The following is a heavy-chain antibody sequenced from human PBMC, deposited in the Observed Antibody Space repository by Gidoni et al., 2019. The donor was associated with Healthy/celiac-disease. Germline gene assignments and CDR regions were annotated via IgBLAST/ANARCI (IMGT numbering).Heavy chain of an antibody. CDR2: ISSSSSYI. Sequence: EVQLVESGGGLVKPGGSLRLPCAASGFTFGSYSMNWFRQAPGKGLECVSSISSSSSYIYYADSVKCRFTISRDNAKNSLYLQMNSLRAEDTAVYYCARDEVYYGSGSEDFYYYYGMDVWGQGTTVTVSS. D-gene: IGHD3-10*01. CDR3: ARDEVYYGSGSEDFYYYYGMDV. CDR1: GFTFGSYS. J-gene: IGHJ6*02. V-gene: IGHV3-21*01.